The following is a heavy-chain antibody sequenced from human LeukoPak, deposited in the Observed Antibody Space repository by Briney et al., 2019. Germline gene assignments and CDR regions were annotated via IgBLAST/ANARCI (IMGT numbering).Heavy chain of an antibody. CDR1: GFSLSTSGVG. D-gene: IGHD1-20*01. J-gene: IGHJ4*02. Sequence: KSSGPTLVKPTQTLTLTCTFSGFSLSTSGVGVGRIRQPPGKALEWLALIYWDDDKRYSPSLKSRLTITKDTSKNQVVLTMTNMDPVDTATYYCAHGEYNWINFDYWGQGTLVTVSS. V-gene: IGHV2-5*02. CDR3: AHGEYNWINFDY. CDR2: IYWDDDK.